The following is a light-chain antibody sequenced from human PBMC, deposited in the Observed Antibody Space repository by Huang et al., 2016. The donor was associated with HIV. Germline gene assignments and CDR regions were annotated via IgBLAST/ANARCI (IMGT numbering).Light chain of an antibody. J-gene: IGKJ4*01. CDR3: QQYGSSPPVT. V-gene: IGKV3-20*01. Sequence: EIVLTQSPGTLSLSPGERATLSCRASQSVSSSHLAWYQQKPGQAPRRLIYGTSNRATGIPDRFSGSGSGTDFTLTISRLEPEDFAVYYCQQYGSSPPVTFGGGTKVEIK. CDR2: GTS. CDR1: QSVSSSH.